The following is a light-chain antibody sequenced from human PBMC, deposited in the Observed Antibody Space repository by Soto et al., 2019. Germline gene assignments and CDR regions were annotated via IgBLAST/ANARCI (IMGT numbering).Light chain of an antibody. Sequence: QSVLTQPASVSASPGQSIFISCTGTSEDIGAYDYVSWYQQHPGKAPKLILYAVNDRPSGVPSRFSGSKSGNTASPTISGVQPDDEADYYCSSYRSSDTLEVFGTGTKVTVL. CDR1: SEDIGAYDY. CDR3: SSYRSSDTLEV. J-gene: IGLJ1*01. CDR2: AVN. V-gene: IGLV2-14*01.